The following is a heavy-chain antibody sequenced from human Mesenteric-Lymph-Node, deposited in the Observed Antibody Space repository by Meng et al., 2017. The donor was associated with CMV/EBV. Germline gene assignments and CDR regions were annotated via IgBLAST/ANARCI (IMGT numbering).Heavy chain of an antibody. CDR3: ARRLSSWFDP. CDR1: GGSFSGYY. V-gene: IGHV4-34*01. D-gene: IGHD3-16*01. Sequence: SETLSLTCAVYGGSFSGYYWSWIRQPPGKGLEWIGEINHSGSTNYNPSLKSRVTTSVDTSKNQFSLKLSSVTAADTAVYYCARRLSSWFDPWGQGTLVTVSS. J-gene: IGHJ5*02. CDR2: INHSGST.